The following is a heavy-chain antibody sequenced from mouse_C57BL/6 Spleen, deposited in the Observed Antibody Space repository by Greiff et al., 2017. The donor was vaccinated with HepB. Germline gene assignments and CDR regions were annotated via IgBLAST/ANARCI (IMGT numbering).Heavy chain of an antibody. CDR1: GFTFTDYY. J-gene: IGHJ4*01. Sequence: EVKLVESGGGLVQPGGSLSLSCAASGFTFTDYYMSWVRQPPGKALEWLGFIRNKANGYTTEYSASVKGRFTISRDNSQSILYLQMNALRAEDSATYYCARPLTTYYAMDYWGQGTSVTVSS. CDR3: ARPLTTYYAMDY. V-gene: IGHV7-3*01. CDR2: IRNKANGYTT. D-gene: IGHD1-1*01.